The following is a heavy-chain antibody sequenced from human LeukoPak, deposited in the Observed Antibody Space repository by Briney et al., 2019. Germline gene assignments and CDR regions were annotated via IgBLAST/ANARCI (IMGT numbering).Heavy chain of an antibody. Sequence: SVKVSCKASGGTFSSYAISWVRHAPGQGLEWMGGIIPIFGTANYAQKFQGRVTITADESTSTAYMELSRLRSEDTAVYYCARGTRVEMATIPQIWFLDYWGQGTLVTVSS. V-gene: IGHV1-69*13. CDR3: ARGTRVEMATIPQIWFLDY. J-gene: IGHJ4*02. CDR2: IIPIFGTA. CDR1: GGTFSSYA. D-gene: IGHD5-24*01.